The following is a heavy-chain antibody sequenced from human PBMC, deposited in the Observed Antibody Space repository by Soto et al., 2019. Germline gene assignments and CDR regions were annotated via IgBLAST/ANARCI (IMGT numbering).Heavy chain of an antibody. CDR1: GFSFSSYA. V-gene: IGHV3-23*01. CDR3: AQGSIEYSASVDN. CDR2: ISARGGSS. Sequence: DVQLLESGGGLVQPGGSLRLSCAASGFSFSSYAMVWVRQAPGKGLEWVSVISARGGSSYFADSVKGRFTISRDNSKNVLYLEMNSLRAEDTAIYFCAQGSIEYSASVDNWGQGTLVLVSS. D-gene: IGHD4-4*01. J-gene: IGHJ4*02.